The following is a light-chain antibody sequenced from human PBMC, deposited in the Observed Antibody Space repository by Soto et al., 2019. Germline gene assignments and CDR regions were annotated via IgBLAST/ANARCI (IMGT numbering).Light chain of an antibody. CDR1: QSVSSTY. Sequence: EIVMTQSPATLSVSPGETVTLSCRSSQSVSSTYLAWYQQKPGQAPRLLIYGASSRVTGIPDRFSGSGSGTDFTLTISRLEPEDFAVYYCQQYGTSRWTFGQGTKVDIK. J-gene: IGKJ1*01. CDR2: GAS. V-gene: IGKV3-20*01. CDR3: QQYGTSRWT.